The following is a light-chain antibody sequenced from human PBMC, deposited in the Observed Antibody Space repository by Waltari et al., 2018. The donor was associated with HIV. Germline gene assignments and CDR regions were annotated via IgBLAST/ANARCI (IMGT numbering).Light chain of an antibody. J-gene: IGLJ1*01. Sequence: QSALTQPHSVSGSPGQSLTISCTGTSTYVDTFVSWYQQHPGKAPKVIIFDVNKRPSGVPDRFSCSKSGNTASLTISGLQAEDEADYYCCSHAGNFIFVFGTGTKVTVL. CDR2: DVN. V-gene: IGLV2-11*01. CDR1: STYVDTF. CDR3: CSHAGNFIFV.